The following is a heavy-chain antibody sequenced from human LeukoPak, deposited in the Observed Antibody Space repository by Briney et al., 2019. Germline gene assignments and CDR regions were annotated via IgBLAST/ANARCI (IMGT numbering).Heavy chain of an antibody. D-gene: IGHD3/OR15-3a*01. CDR1: GYTFTSYY. V-gene: IGHV1-46*01. CDR2: INPSGGST. J-gene: IGHJ3*02. Sequence: ASVKVSCKASGYTFTSYYMHWVRQAPGQGLEWMGLINPSGGSTSYAQKFQGRVTMTRDTSTSTVYMELSSLRSEDTAVYYCARETGYYTPLGAFDIWGQGTMVTVSS. CDR3: ARETGYYTPLGAFDI.